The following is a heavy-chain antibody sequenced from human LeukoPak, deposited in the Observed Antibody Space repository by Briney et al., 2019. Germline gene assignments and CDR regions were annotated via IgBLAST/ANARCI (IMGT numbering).Heavy chain of an antibody. CDR1: GDSISGSKW. J-gene: IGHJ6*02. CDR2: IYHSGST. D-gene: IGHD5-18*01. Sequence: SGTLSLTCAVSGDSISGSKWWSWVRQPPGKGLEWIGEIYHSGSTNYNPSLKSRATISVDKSRNQFSLKLNSVTAADTAVYYCARFSSYGPLYGMDVWGQGTTVTVSS. V-gene: IGHV4-4*02. CDR3: ARFSSYGPLYGMDV.